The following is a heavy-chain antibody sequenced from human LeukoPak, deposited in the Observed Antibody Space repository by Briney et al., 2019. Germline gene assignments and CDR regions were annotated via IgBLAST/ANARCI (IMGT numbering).Heavy chain of an antibody. V-gene: IGHV1-18*01. Sequence: ASVKVSCKASGYTFTSYGISWVRQAPGQGLEWMGWISAYNGNTNYAQKLQGRVTLTTDTSTSTAYMELRSLRSDDTAVYYCAREMATTPNYYYGMDVWGRGTTVTVSS. CDR3: AREMATTPNYYYGMDV. J-gene: IGHJ6*02. CDR2: ISAYNGNT. D-gene: IGHD5-24*01. CDR1: GYTFTSYG.